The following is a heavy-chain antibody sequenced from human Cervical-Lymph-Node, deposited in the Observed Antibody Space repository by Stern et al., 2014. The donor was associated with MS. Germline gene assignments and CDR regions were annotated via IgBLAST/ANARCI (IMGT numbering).Heavy chain of an antibody. Sequence: QLQLQESGSGLVKPSQTLSLTCAVSGGSISSGGYSWSWLRQPPGKGLEWIGYLYHSGSTYYHPSLKRRVTISVDRSQNHFSLKLSSVTAADTAVYYCARSSTVTPNAFDIWGQGTMVTVSS. D-gene: IGHD4-17*01. CDR2: LYHSGST. CDR3: ARSSTVTPNAFDI. V-gene: IGHV4-30-2*01. CDR1: GGSISSGGYS. J-gene: IGHJ3*02.